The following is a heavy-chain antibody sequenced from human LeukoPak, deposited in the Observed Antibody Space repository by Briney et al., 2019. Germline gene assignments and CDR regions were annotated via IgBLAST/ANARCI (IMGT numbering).Heavy chain of an antibody. CDR3: ARSSGWYDH. Sequence: GGSLRLSCAASEFTFSSYGMHWVRQAPGKGLEWVALIWYDGSNEYYADSVKGRFAISRDNSKNTLYLQMNSLRAEDTAVYYCARSSGWYDHWGQGTLVTVSS. CDR1: EFTFSSYG. J-gene: IGHJ5*02. D-gene: IGHD3-22*01. V-gene: IGHV3-33*01. CDR2: IWYDGSNE.